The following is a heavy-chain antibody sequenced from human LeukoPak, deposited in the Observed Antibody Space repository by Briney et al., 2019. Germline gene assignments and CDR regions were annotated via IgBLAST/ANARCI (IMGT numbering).Heavy chain of an antibody. CDR1: GFTASRNY. CDR3: AKGPYDSSGYYLPYFDY. J-gene: IGHJ4*02. V-gene: IGHV3-66*01. D-gene: IGHD3-22*01. CDR2: IYSGDNT. Sequence: GGSLRLSCAASGFTASRNYMTWVRQAPGKGLEWVSVIYSGDNTYYADSVKGRFTISRDDSKDTLYLQMNSLRAEDTALYYCAKGPYDSSGYYLPYFDYWGQGTLVTVSS.